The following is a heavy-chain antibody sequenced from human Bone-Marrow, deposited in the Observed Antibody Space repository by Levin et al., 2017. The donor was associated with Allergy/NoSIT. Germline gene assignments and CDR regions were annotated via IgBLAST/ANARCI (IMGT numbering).Heavy chain of an antibody. CDR3: VRDLAGGDGN. D-gene: IGHD2-21*02. V-gene: IGHV3-74*01. Sequence: GESLKISCAASGFTFSTYWFHWVRQGPGEGLVWVSRINENGIITDYADSVKGRFTISRDNARNTLYLQMNNLRADDTAVYYCVRDLAGGDGNWGQGILVTVSS. CDR1: GFTFSTYW. J-gene: IGHJ4*02. CDR2: INENGIIT.